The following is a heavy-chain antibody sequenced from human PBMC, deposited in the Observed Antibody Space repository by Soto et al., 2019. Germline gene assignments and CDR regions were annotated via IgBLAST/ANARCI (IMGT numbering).Heavy chain of an antibody. CDR3: AKTLSTGSDYYSVRFYYYGMDV. CDR2: ISYDGSDK. CDR1: GFTFSSFG. D-gene: IGHD3-22*01. J-gene: IGHJ6*02. Sequence: GGSLRLSCAASGFTFSSFGMHWVRQAPGKGLEWVAVISYDGSDKYYADSVKGRFTSSRDNSKNTLYLQMNSLRAEDTAVYYCAKTLSTGSDYYSVRFYYYGMDVWGQGTTVTVSS. V-gene: IGHV3-30*18.